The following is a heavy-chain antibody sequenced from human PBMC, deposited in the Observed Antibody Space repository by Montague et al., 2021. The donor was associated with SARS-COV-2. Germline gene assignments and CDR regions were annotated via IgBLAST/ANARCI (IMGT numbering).Heavy chain of an antibody. V-gene: IGHV4-39*01. Sequence: SETLSLTCTVSGGSISSSSYYWGCIRQPPGKGLEWIGSIYYSGSTYYNPSLKSLVTISVDTSKNQFSLKLSSVTAAYTAVYYCARQENSSGWFKPDAFDIWGQGTMVTVSS. CDR3: ARQENSSGWFKPDAFDI. CDR1: GGSISSSSYY. J-gene: IGHJ3*02. CDR2: IYYSGST. D-gene: IGHD6-19*01.